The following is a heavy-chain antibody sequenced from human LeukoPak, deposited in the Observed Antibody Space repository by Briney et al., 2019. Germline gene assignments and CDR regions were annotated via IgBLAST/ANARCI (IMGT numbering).Heavy chain of an antibody. V-gene: IGHV1-18*01. D-gene: IGHD1-26*01. CDR2: ISAYNGNT. CDR1: GYTFTSYG. Sequence: ASVKVSCKASGYTFTSYGISWVRQAPGQGLEWMGWISAYNGNTNYAQKLQGRVTMTTDTSTNTAYMELRSLSSDDTAVYYCARDSRGATRPPLTVDWGQGTLVTVSS. CDR3: ARDSRGATRPPLTVD. J-gene: IGHJ4*02.